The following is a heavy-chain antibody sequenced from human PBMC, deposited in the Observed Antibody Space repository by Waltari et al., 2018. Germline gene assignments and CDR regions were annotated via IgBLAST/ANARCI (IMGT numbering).Heavy chain of an antibody. CDR2: IYTSGST. J-gene: IGHJ4*02. Sequence: QVQLQESGPGLVKPSETLSLTCIVSGGSISSYYWSWIRQPAGKGLEWIGRIYTSGSTNYNPSLKSRVTMSVDTSKNQFSLKLSSVTAADTAVYYCARDGYDSSGYYYDYFDYWGQGTLVTASS. CDR3: ARDGYDSSGYYYDYFDY. D-gene: IGHD3-22*01. V-gene: IGHV4-4*07. CDR1: GGSISSYY.